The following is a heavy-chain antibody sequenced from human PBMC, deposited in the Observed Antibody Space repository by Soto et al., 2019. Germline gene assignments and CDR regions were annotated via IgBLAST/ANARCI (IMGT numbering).Heavy chain of an antibody. J-gene: IGHJ4*02. V-gene: IGHV4-39*01. Sequence: SETLSLTCTVSGGSISSSSYYWGWIRQPPGKGLEWTGSIYYSGSTYYNPSLKSRVTISVDTSKNQFSLKLSSVTAADTAVYYCASLSRYGSLYFDYGGQGTLVTVSS. D-gene: IGHD3-10*01. CDR2: IYYSGST. CDR1: GGSISSSSYY. CDR3: ASLSRYGSLYFDY.